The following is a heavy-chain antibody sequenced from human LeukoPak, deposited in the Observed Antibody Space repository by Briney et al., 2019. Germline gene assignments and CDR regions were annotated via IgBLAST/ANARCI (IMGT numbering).Heavy chain of an antibody. V-gene: IGHV4-34*01. Sequence: SETLSLTCAVYGESLSGYNWSWIRQPPGKGLEWIGEINHSGSANYNPSLKSRVTISVDTSKNQFSLKLTSVTAADTAVYYCVRGPYGSGISNWFDPWGQGTLVIVSS. J-gene: IGHJ5*02. CDR1: GESLSGYN. D-gene: IGHD3-10*01. CDR2: INHSGSA. CDR3: VRGPYGSGISNWFDP.